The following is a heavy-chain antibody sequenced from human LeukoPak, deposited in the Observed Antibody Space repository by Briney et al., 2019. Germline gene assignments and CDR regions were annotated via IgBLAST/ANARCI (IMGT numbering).Heavy chain of an antibody. CDR1: GFTFSSYA. V-gene: IGHV3-23*01. Sequence: GGSLRLSCAASGFTFSSYAMSRVRQAPGKGLEWVSAISGSGGSTYYADSVKGRFTISRDNSKNTLYLQMNSLRAEDTAVYYCAKAPTATYYYGSGRLDYWGQGTLVTVSS. J-gene: IGHJ4*02. CDR2: ISGSGGST. CDR3: AKAPTATYYYGSGRLDY. D-gene: IGHD3-10*01.